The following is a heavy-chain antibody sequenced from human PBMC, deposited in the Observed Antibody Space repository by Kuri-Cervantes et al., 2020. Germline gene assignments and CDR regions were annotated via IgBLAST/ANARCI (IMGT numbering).Heavy chain of an antibody. CDR1: GFTFSSCW. Sequence: GGSLRLSCSGSGFTFSSCWMSWVRQAPGKGLEWVANINPDGSEMYYVDSVKGRFTISRDNAKNSLYLQMNSLRAEDTAVYYCARDFGAVAGTGTYYYYYGMDVWGQGTTVTVSS. J-gene: IGHJ6*02. D-gene: IGHD6-19*01. CDR2: INPDGSEM. CDR3: ARDFGAVAGTGTYYYYYGMDV. V-gene: IGHV3-7*01.